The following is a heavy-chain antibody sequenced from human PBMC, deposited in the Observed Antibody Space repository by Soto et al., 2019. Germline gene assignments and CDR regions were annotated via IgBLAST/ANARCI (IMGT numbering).Heavy chain of an antibody. Sequence: SETLALTCSVSDGSISSSNYYWVWIRQPPDKGLEWIGSIYYSGSTDYNPSLQSRLTISVDTSRSHFSLKLSSVTAADTAVYYCARQVNYDFWSGSGYFDYWGQGTLVTVSS. V-gene: IGHV4-39*01. CDR2: IYYSGST. J-gene: IGHJ4*02. D-gene: IGHD3-3*01. CDR3: ARQVNYDFWSGSGYFDY. CDR1: DGSISSSNYY.